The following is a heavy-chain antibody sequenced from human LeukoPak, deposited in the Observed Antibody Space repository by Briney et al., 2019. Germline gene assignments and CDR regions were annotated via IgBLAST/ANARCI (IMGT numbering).Heavy chain of an antibody. D-gene: IGHD1-26*01. CDR3: VRSGVYRGGYFDY. J-gene: IGHJ4*02. V-gene: IGHV4-59*08. CDR2: IHYSGST. Sequence: SETLSLTCIVSGGSISNYYYTWIRQPPGKGLEWLGYIHYSGSTDYNPALKSRLTISLDTSKNQFSLNLSSVTAADTAVYYCVRSGVYRGGYFDYWGQGSLVTVSS. CDR1: GGSISNYY.